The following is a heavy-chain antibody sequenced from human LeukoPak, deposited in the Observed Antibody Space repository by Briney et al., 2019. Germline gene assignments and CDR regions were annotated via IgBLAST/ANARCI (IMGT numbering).Heavy chain of an antibody. CDR1: GFTFSSYS. V-gene: IGHV3-48*01. CDR3: ARETYYYDSSGYLPTYFDY. Sequence: GGSLRLSCAASGFTFSSYSMNWVRQAPGRGLEWVSYISSGSSIIHYADSVKGRFTISRDNAKNSLYLQMNSLRAEDTAVYYCARETYYYDSSGYLPTYFDYWGQGTLVTVSS. CDR2: ISSGSSII. D-gene: IGHD3-22*01. J-gene: IGHJ4*02.